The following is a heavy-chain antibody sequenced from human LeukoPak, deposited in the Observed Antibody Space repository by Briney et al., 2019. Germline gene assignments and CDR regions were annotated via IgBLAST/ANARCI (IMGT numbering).Heavy chain of an antibody. J-gene: IGHJ4*02. CDR2: ISGSGGST. V-gene: IGHV3-23*01. CDR3: AKLRGAVAGPFDY. D-gene: IGHD6-19*01. Sequence: GGSLRLSCAASGFTFSSYAMSWVRPAPGRGLEWVSAISGSGGSTYYADAVKGRFTISRDNSKNTLYLQMNSLRAEDTAVYYCAKLRGAVAGPFDYWGQGTLVTVSS. CDR1: GFTFSSYA.